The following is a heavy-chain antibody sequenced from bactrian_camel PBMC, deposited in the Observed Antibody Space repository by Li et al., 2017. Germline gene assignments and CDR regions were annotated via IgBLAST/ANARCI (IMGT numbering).Heavy chain of an antibody. CDR3: AGRYARSCDGGASAFHY. V-gene: IGHV3S5*01. J-gene: IGHJ4*01. D-gene: IGHD1*01. Sequence: HVQLVESGGGLVQPGGSLRLSCTASGGTLSNYYMKWVRQAPGKGLEWVSGIYPSGSTTYYADSVGGRFTSSIDNTKKILTLRKEDLKVEDTAMYYCAGRYARSCDGGASAFHYWGQGTQVTVS. CDR2: IYPSGSTT. CDR1: GGTLSNYY.